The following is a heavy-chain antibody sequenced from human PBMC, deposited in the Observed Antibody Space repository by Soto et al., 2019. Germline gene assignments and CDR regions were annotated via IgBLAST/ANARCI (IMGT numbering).Heavy chain of an antibody. CDR1: GGTLSSFINYP. D-gene: IGHD3-3*01. CDR3: ARRDTSGFLRYFDN. V-gene: IGHV1-69*06. Sequence: QMQLVQSGAEVKKPGSSVKVSCKASGGTLSSFINYPINWVRQAPGQGLEWMGGIVPNVGTVNYAQKFQGRVTSTADKSTGTAYIEVSSMRYEDTALYYCARRDTSGFLRYFDNWGQGPLVTVAS. J-gene: IGHJ4*02. CDR2: IVPNVGTV.